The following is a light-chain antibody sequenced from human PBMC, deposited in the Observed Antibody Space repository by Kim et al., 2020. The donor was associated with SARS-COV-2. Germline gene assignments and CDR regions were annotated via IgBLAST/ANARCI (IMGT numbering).Light chain of an antibody. Sequence: DIQMTQSPSSLSASVGDRVTITCRASRSIGNHLNWYQQRPGKAPNLLIYAASNLQTGVSSRFSGSESGTYFTLSIRHLQPEDTATYYCQQSDNTPYTFDQGTKLEI. V-gene: IGKV1-39*01. CDR3: QQSDNTPYT. CDR1: RSIGNH. CDR2: AAS. J-gene: IGKJ2*01.